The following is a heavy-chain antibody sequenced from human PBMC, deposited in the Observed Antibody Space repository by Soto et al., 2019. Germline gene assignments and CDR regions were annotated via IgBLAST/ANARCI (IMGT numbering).Heavy chain of an antibody. Sequence: HPGGSLRLSCAASGFSFSTYAVHWVRQATGKGLEWVSVIGTAGDTYYPGSVKGRFTISRENAKNSLYLQMNSLRAEDTAVYYCARGYLGSFDYWGQGTLVTVSS. V-gene: IGHV3-13*01. CDR1: GFSFSTYA. D-gene: IGHD7-27*01. J-gene: IGHJ4*02. CDR3: ARGYLGSFDY. CDR2: IGTAGDT.